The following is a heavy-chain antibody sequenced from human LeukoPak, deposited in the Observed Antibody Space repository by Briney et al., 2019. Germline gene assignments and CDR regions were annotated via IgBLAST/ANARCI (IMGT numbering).Heavy chain of an antibody. V-gene: IGHV1-2*04. Sequence: ASVKVSCKASGYAFTGYYMHWVRQAPGQGLEWMGWINPNSGGTNYAQKFQGWVTMTRDTSISTAYMELSRLRSDDTAVYYCARGGVDYYDSSGYYYYFDYWGQGTLVTVSS. CDR3: ARGGVDYYDSSGYYYYFDY. J-gene: IGHJ4*02. D-gene: IGHD3-22*01. CDR1: GYAFTGYY. CDR2: INPNSGGT.